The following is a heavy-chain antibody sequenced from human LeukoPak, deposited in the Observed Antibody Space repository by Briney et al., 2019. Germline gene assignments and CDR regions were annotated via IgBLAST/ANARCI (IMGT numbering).Heavy chain of an antibody. J-gene: IGHJ3*02. CDR1: GYSFTSYG. V-gene: IGHV1-18*01. CDR2: MSAYNGKT. CDR3: ARSFDI. Sequence: GASVKVSCKASGYSFTSYGFNWVRQAPGQGLEWMGWMSAYNGKTNYAHSLQGRVTVTADTSTSTAYMELRSLRSDDTAVYYCARSFDIWGQGTMVTVSS.